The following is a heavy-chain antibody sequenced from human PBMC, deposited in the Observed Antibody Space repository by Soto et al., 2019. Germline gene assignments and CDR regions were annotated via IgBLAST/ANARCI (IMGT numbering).Heavy chain of an antibody. Sequence: GGSLRLSCAASGFTVSSNYMTWVRQAQGKGLEWVSIIYDVGSTYYADSVKGRFTISRDISKNTLYLQMDSLRTDDTAVYYCGRAAGYCTSISCYYFDSWGQGALVTVSS. CDR3: GRAAGYCTSISCYYFDS. J-gene: IGHJ4*02. V-gene: IGHV3-66*01. CDR2: IYDVGST. CDR1: GFTVSSNY. D-gene: IGHD2-2*01.